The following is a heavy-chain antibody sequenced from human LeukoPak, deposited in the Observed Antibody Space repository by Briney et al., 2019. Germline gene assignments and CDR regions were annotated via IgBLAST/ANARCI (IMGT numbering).Heavy chain of an antibody. J-gene: IGHJ4*02. CDR1: GFTFSSYG. CDR2: ISYDGSNK. CDR3: AKGRPGSYYDILTGYYKEDYFDY. D-gene: IGHD3-9*01. V-gene: IGHV3-30*18. Sequence: VGSLRLSCAASGFTFSSYGMHGVREAPGKGLEWVSVISYDGSNKYYADSVKGRFTISRDNSKNTLYLQMNSLRAEDTAVYYCAKGRPGSYYDILTGYYKEDYFDYWGQGTLVTVSS.